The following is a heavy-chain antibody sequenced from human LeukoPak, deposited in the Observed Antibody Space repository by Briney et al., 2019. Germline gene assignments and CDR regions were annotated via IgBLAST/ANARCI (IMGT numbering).Heavy chain of an antibody. Sequence: PGGSLRLSCAASETIFSSYAMNWVRRAPGKGLEWLSAISGSGASTYYADSVKGRFTISRDNSLDTVYLQMDSLRADDTAVYYCATGRAIEVLSAFNYWGQGTVVTVSS. J-gene: IGHJ4*02. CDR2: ISGSGAST. D-gene: IGHD2-15*01. CDR1: ETIFSSYA. CDR3: ATGRAIEVLSAFNY. V-gene: IGHV3-23*01.